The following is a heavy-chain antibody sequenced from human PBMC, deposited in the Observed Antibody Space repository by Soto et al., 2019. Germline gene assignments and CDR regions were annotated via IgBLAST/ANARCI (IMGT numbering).Heavy chain of an antibody. CDR3: ATGLGELSLLDY. CDR2: IWYDGSNK. CDR1: GFTFSSYG. V-gene: IGHV3-33*01. D-gene: IGHD3-16*02. Sequence: GGSLRLSCAASGFTFSSYGMHWVRQAPGKGLEWVAVIWYDGSNKYYADSVKGRFTISRDNSKNTLYLQMNSLRAEDTAVYYCATGLGELSLLDYWGQGTLVTVSS. J-gene: IGHJ4*02.